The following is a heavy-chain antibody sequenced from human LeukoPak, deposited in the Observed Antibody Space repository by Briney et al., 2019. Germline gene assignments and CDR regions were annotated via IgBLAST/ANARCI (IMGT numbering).Heavy chain of an antibody. J-gene: IGHJ4*02. Sequence: PGGSLRLSCAASGFTFSSYSMNWVRQAPGKGLEWVSSISSSSSYIYYADSVKGRFTISRDNAKNSLYLQMNSLRAEDTAVYYCARYPIAGAGYYFDYWGRGTLVTVPS. CDR1: GFTFSSYS. CDR3: ARYPIAGAGYYFDY. CDR2: ISSSSSYI. D-gene: IGHD6-19*01. V-gene: IGHV3-21*01.